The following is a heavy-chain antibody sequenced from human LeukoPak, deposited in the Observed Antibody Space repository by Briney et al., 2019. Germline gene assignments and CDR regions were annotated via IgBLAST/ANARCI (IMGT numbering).Heavy chain of an antibody. V-gene: IGHV3-33*01. D-gene: IGHD1-26*01. CDR1: GFTFSSYG. Sequence: GGSLRLFCAASGFTFSSYGMHWVRQAPGKGLEWVAVIWYDGSNKYYADSVKGRFTISRDNSKNTLYLQMNSLRAEDTAVYYCARDLVVSGDFDYWGQGTLVTVSS. CDR3: ARDLVVSGDFDY. CDR2: IWYDGSNK. J-gene: IGHJ4*02.